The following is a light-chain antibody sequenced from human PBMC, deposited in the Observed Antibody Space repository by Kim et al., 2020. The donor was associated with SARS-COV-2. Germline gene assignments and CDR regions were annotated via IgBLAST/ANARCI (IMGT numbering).Light chain of an antibody. CDR3: QQYNSHPYT. Sequence: DIQMTQSPSTLSASVGDRVTITCRASQTMSTWLAWYQQKPGRAPKLLIHKSSSLQSGVPSRFSGSGSGTEFTLTISSLQSDDFATYYCQQYNSHPYTFGQGNKLEI. V-gene: IGKV1-5*03. CDR1: QTMSTW. CDR2: KSS. J-gene: IGKJ2*01.